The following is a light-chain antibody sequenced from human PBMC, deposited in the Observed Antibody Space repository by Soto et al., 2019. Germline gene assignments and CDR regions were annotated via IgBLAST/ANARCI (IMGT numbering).Light chain of an antibody. CDR1: QSVSNN. CDR3: QHYNNWTPWT. V-gene: IGKV3-15*01. CDR2: GAS. J-gene: IGKJ1*01. Sequence: EIVMTQSPATLSVSPGERATLSCRASQSVSNNLAWYQQRPGQAPRLVIYGASTRATGIPARFSGSGSGTEFTLTISSLQSEDFAVYYCQHYNNWTPWTFGQGTKVEIK.